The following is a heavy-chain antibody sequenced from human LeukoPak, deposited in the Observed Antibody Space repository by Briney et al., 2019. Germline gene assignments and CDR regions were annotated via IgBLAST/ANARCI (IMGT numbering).Heavy chain of an antibody. D-gene: IGHD6-19*01. Sequence: SESLSLTCTVSGGSISSSSYYWGWIRQPPGKGLEWIGSIYYSGSTYYNPSLKSRVTISVDTSKNQFSLKLSSVTAADTAVYYCARQGQWPPMGVWFDPWGQGTLVTVSS. J-gene: IGHJ5*02. CDR3: ARQGQWPPMGVWFDP. V-gene: IGHV4-39*01. CDR1: GGSISSSSYY. CDR2: IYYSGST.